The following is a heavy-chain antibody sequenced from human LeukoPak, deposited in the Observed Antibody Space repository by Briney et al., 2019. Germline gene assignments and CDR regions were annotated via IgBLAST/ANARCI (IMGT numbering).Heavy chain of an antibody. Sequence: PPETLSDTCTVSGGLIGSGFYWSWIRQPAGKGLEWIGRIYTSGITNYNPYLKSRVTISADTSKNQFFLKLSSVTAADTAVYYCARGGFYCGGDCYVGYWGRGTLVTVSS. CDR1: GGLIGSGFY. CDR3: ARGGFYCGGDCYVGY. J-gene: IGHJ4*02. D-gene: IGHD2-21*02. CDR2: IYTSGIT. V-gene: IGHV4-61*02.